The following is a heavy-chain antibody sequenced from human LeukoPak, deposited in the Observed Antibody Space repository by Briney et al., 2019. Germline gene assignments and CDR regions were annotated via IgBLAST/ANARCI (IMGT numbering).Heavy chain of an antibody. CDR2: ISSSGSTK. D-gene: IGHD3-22*01. Sequence: GGSLRLSCAASGFTFSSYEMNWVRQAPGKGLEWLSYISSSGSTKYYADSVKGRFTISRDNAKNSLYLQMNSLRAEDTAVYYWAREVGPGRVTMIVVVSYFDYWGQGTLVTVSS. CDR3: AREVGPGRVTMIVVVSYFDY. J-gene: IGHJ4*02. CDR1: GFTFSSYE. V-gene: IGHV3-48*03.